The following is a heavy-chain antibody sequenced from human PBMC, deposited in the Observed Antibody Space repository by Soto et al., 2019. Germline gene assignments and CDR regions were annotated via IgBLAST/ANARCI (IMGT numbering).Heavy chain of an antibody. D-gene: IGHD1-1*01. CDR2: VRHKSKKYTT. J-gene: IGHJ3*02. CDR1: GFTFSDHY. Sequence: EVQLVESGGDLVQPGGSLRLTCATSGFTFSDHYMDWVRQAPGKGLEWVGRVRHKSKKYTTEYAASVKGRFTISRDDSKYLVYLIRNSLTTGDRARYYCGRISGEVPNALDIWGQGTLVNVCS. V-gene: IGHV3-72*01. CDR3: GRISGEVPNALDI.